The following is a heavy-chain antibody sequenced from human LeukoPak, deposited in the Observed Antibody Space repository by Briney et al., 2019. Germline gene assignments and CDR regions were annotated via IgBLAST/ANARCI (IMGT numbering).Heavy chain of an antibody. CDR1: GGSISSNNYY. CDR3: ARHPTSRVGANLYYYYMDV. Sequence: SETLSLTCTVSGGSISSNNYYWGWIRQPPGKGLEWIGSIYYSGSTYYNSSLKSRVTISVDTSKNQFSLKLSSVTAADTAVYYCARHPTSRVGANLYYYYMDVWGKGTTVTISS. V-gene: IGHV4-39*01. J-gene: IGHJ6*03. CDR2: IYYSGST. D-gene: IGHD1-26*01.